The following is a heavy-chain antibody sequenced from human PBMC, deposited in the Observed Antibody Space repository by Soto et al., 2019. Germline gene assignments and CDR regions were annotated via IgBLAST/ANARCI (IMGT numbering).Heavy chain of an antibody. Sequence: GGSLRLSCVASGFTFSTHAMHWVRQAPGKGLEYVSAISDNGRNRYYADSVKGRFTISRDNSKNTLYLQLDSLRAEDMAVYYCVRRFNAYDLWGQGTLVTVSS. CDR1: GFTFSTHA. V-gene: IGHV3-64*02. CDR3: VRRFNAYDL. D-gene: IGHD5-12*01. CDR2: ISDNGRNR. J-gene: IGHJ4*02.